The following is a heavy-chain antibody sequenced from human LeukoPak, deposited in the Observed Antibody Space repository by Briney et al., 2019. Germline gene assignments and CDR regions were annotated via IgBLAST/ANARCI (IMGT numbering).Heavy chain of an antibody. D-gene: IGHD7-27*01. CDR3: ARDRSMTNGGFDY. CDR1: GFTFSDYW. J-gene: IGHJ4*02. V-gene: IGHV3-74*01. Sequence: GGSLRLSCAASGFTFSDYWMHWVPQAPGKGLVWVSRISTDASDITYADSVKGRFTIYRENAKNTLYLQMNSLRAEDTAVYYCARDRSMTNGGFDYWGQGPLVTVSS. CDR2: ISTDASDI.